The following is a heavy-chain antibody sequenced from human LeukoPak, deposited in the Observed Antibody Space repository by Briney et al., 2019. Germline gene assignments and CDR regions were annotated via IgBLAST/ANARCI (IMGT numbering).Heavy chain of an antibody. D-gene: IGHD6-19*01. J-gene: IGHJ5*02. V-gene: IGHV3-23*01. Sequence: GGSLRLSCAASGFTFSSYAMTWVRQAPGKGLEWVSSVSNSGTNTYYADSVKDRFTISRDNSKNTLYLQMNSLRAEDTAVYYCARGYRSGWYAGYNWFDPWGQGTLVTVSS. CDR2: VSNSGTNT. CDR1: GFTFSSYA. CDR3: ARGYRSGWYAGYNWFDP.